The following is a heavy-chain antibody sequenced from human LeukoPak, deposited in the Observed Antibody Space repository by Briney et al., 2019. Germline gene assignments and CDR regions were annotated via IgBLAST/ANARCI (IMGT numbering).Heavy chain of an antibody. CDR2: IHCSVST. J-gene: IGHJ4*02. D-gene: IGHD1-26*01. V-gene: IGHV4-59*01. Sequence: SETLSLTCTVSGGSISSYYWTWIRQPPGKGLEWIGHIHCSVSTNYNPSLRSRVTMSVDTSKNQVSLNLSSVTAADMALYYCARRSATYYGPLDYWGQGTLVTVSS. CDR3: ARRSATYYGPLDY. CDR1: GGSISSYY.